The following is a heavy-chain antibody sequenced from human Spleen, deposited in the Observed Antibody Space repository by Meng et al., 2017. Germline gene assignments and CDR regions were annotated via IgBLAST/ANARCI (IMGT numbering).Heavy chain of an antibody. V-gene: IGHV4-34*01. CDR3: ARSPRVGVLGY. Sequence: QLTHMGAGLLKPSETRSPPCACYGGSFGGYYWRWIRRPPGKGLEWIGEINHSGSTNYNPSLKSRVTISVDTSKNQFSLKLSSVTAADTAVYYCARSPRVGVLGYWGQGTLVTVSS. CDR2: INHSGST. CDR1: GGSFGGYY. J-gene: IGHJ4*02. D-gene: IGHD3-10*01.